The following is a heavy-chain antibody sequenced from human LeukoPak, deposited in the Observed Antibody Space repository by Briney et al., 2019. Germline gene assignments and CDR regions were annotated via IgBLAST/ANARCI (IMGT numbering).Heavy chain of an antibody. CDR1: GGSISSGGYY. CDR3: ARVSEMTTGEDY. V-gene: IGHV4-31*03. Sequence: PSETLSLTCTVSGGSISSGGYYCSWIRQHPGKGLEWIGYIYYSGSTYYNPSLKSRVTISVDTSKNQFSLKLSSVTAAVTAVYYCARVSEMTTGEDYWGQGTLVTVSS. D-gene: IGHD4-17*01. J-gene: IGHJ4*02. CDR2: IYYSGST.